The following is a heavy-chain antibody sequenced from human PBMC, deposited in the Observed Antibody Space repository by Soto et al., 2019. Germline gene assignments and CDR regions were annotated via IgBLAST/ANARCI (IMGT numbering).Heavy chain of an antibody. CDR2: VYYRGRS. D-gene: IGHD4-4*01. CDR3: VSQRTTVPTQAYFDY. CDR1: GGSVTNSSYY. J-gene: IGHJ4*02. Sequence: TLSLTCTVSGGSVTNSSYYWGWIRQSPGKGLEWIGSVYYRGRSYSKSSVKSRVTISVDTSKNRFSLSLNSVTASETAVYFCVSQRTTVPTQAYFDYWGPGALVTASS. V-gene: IGHV4-39*01.